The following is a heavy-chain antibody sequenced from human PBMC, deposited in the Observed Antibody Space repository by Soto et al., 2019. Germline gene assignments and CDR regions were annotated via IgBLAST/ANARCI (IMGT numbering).Heavy chain of an antibody. Sequence: GGSLRLSCAASGFTFSNTWMNWVRQAPGKGLEWVGRIKSKTDGGTTDYAAPVKGRFTISRDDSKNTLYLQMNSLKTEDTAVYYCTRARATYYYDSSGFLDYWGQGTLVTVSS. CDR1: GFTFSNTW. CDR2: IKSKTDGGTT. V-gene: IGHV3-15*07. D-gene: IGHD3-22*01. J-gene: IGHJ4*02. CDR3: TRARATYYYDSSGFLDY.